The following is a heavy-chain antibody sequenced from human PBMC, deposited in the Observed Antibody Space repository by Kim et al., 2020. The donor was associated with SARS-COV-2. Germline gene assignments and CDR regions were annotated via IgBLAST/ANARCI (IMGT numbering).Heavy chain of an antibody. CDR3: GRAPTGTVDF. D-gene: IGHD1-1*01. CDR1: GFAFSEYY. V-gene: IGHV3-11*05. Sequence: GGSLRLSCAASGFAFSEYYMTWIRQAPGKGLEWVSYISGSTTYSRYADSVKGRFTISRDNARNSLYLQMDSLTVDDTAVYYCGRAPTGTVDFWGQGTLVT. J-gene: IGHJ4*02. CDR2: ISGSTTYS.